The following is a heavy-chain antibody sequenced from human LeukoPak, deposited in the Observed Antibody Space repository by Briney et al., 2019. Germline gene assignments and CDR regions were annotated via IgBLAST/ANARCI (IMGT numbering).Heavy chain of an antibody. V-gene: IGHV1-69*04. J-gene: IGHJ4*02. CDR1: GGTFSSYA. CDR3: ARVGGYSGYDFDY. D-gene: IGHD5-12*01. Sequence: SVKVSCKASGGTFSSYAISWVRQAPGQGLEWMGRIIPILGIANYAQKFQGRVTITADKSTSTAYMELSSLRSEDTAVYYCARVGGYSGYDFDYWGQGTLVTVSS. CDR2: IIPILGIA.